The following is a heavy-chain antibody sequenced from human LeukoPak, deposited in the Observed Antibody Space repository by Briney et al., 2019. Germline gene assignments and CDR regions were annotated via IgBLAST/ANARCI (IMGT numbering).Heavy chain of an antibody. J-gene: IGHJ4*02. V-gene: IGHV3-9*01. CDR2: ISWNSGSI. D-gene: IGHD3-10*01. CDR1: GFTFDDYA. CDR3: AKDQGTDEDYFDY. Sequence: GGSLRLSCAASGFTFDDYAMHWVRQAPGKGLEWVSGISWNSGSIGYADSVKGRFTISRDNAKNSLYLQMNSLRAEDTALYYCAKDQGTDEDYFDYWGQGTPVTVSS.